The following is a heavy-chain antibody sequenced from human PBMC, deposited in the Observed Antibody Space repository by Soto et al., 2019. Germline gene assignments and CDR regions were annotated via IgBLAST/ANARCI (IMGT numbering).Heavy chain of an antibody. V-gene: IGHV3-66*01. Sequence: GGSLRLSCAASGFTVSSNYMSWVRQAPGKGLEWVSVIYSGGSTYYADSVKGRFTISRDNSKNTLYLQMNSLRAEDTAVYYCARDDSSSWYFYFQHWGQGTLVTVSS. J-gene: IGHJ1*01. CDR3: ARDDSSSWYFYFQH. CDR1: GFTVSSNY. D-gene: IGHD6-13*01. CDR2: IYSGGST.